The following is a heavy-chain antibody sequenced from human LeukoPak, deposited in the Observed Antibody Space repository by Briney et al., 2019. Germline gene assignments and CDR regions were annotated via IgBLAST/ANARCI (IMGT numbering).Heavy chain of an antibody. CDR2: INPNSGGT. CDR3: ARDRAHSGKDYYYNYYLDV. Sequence: ASVKVSCKASGYSFTGYFMHWVRQAPGQGLEWMGWINPNSGGTNYAQKFQGRVTMTRDMSTSTAYMELSRLTSDDTALYDCARDRAHSGKDYYYNYYLDVWGKGTTVTVSS. D-gene: IGHD1-26*01. J-gene: IGHJ6*03. CDR1: GYSFTGYF. V-gene: IGHV1-2*02.